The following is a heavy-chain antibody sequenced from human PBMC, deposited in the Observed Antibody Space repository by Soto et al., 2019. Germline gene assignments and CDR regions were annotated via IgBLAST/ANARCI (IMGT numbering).Heavy chain of an antibody. Sequence: PSETLSLTCTVYGDSISSGDYYWSWIRQSPGKGLEWIAYVYYNGIKHYNPSLRSRVVISLDASKNQFFLNLISVTAADAAVCSCAKCIQEGFAPWGQGTLVTVSS. CDR3: AKCIQEGFAP. D-gene: IGHD5-18*01. J-gene: IGHJ5*02. V-gene: IGHV4-30-4*01. CDR1: GDSISSGDYY. CDR2: VYYNGIK.